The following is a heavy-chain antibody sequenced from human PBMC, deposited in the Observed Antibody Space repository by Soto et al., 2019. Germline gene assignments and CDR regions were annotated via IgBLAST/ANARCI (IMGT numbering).Heavy chain of an antibody. D-gene: IGHD1-7*01. V-gene: IGHV4-61*01. CDR1: GGSVSSGSYY. CDR3: ARDTNNWNYGFDP. Sequence: QVQLQESGPGLVKPSETLSLTCTVSGGSVSSGSYYWSWIRQPPGKGLEWIGYIYYSGSTNYNPSLKSRVTKSVDTSKNQFSLKLSSVTAADTAVYYCARDTNNWNYGFDPWGQGTLVTVSS. CDR2: IYYSGST. J-gene: IGHJ5*02.